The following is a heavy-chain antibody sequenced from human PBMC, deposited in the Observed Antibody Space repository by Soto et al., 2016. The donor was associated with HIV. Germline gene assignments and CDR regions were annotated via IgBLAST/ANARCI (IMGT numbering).Heavy chain of an antibody. V-gene: IGHV3-23*01. J-gene: IGHJ5*02. CDR2: ISDGGGNT. CDR3: VKGLWFGELLYVLGS. CDR1: GFTFKNYA. D-gene: IGHD3-10*01. Sequence: EVHLLESGGGLVQPGGSLRLACAASGFTFKNYAMTWVRQAPGKGLEWVSGISDGGGNTFYADSVKGRFTISRDNSRNTLFLQMNSLRAGDTATYYCVKGLWFGELLYVLGSWGQGILVTVSS.